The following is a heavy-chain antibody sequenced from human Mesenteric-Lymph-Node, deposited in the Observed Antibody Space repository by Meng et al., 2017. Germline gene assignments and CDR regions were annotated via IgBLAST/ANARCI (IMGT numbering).Heavy chain of an antibody. CDR1: GNTFTNYY. CDR3: ARDPGDPYGMDF. D-gene: IGHD7-27*01. Sequence: ASVKVSCKASGNTFTNYYIHWVRQAPGRGLEWMGMINPTTGGANYAQKFQDRVTMTRDTSTSTVYLALSSLRSEDTAVFYCARDPGDPYGMDFWGQGSTVTVSS. CDR2: INPTTGGA. V-gene: IGHV1-46*01. J-gene: IGHJ6*02.